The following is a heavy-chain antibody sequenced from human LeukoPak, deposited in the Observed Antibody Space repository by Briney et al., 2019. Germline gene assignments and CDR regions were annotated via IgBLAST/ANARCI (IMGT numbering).Heavy chain of an antibody. CDR3: ARARYCGGDCYMFNY. CDR2: ISYDGSNK. D-gene: IGHD2-21*02. V-gene: IGHV3-30-3*01. CDR1: GFTFNSYA. J-gene: IGHJ4*02. Sequence: GRSLRLSCAASGFTFNSYAMHWVRQAPGKGLEWVAVISYDGSNKYYADSVKGRFTISRDNSKNTLYLQMNSLRAEDTAVYYCARARYCGGDCYMFNYWGQGTLVTVSS.